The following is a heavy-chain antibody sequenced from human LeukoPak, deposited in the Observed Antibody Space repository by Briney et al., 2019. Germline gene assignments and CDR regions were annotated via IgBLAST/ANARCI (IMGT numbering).Heavy chain of an antibody. CDR3: ARGRIAAN. D-gene: IGHD6-25*01. J-gene: IGHJ4*02. Sequence: NPSETLSLTCAVHGGSFSGYYWSWIRQPPGKGLEWIGEINHSGSTNYNPSLKSRVTISVDTSKNQFSLKLSSATAADTAVYYCARGRIAANWGQGTLVTVSS. V-gene: IGHV4-34*01. CDR2: INHSGST. CDR1: GGSFSGYY.